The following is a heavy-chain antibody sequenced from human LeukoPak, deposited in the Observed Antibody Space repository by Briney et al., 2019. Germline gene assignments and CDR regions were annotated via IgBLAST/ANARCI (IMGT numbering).Heavy chain of an antibody. J-gene: IGHJ4*02. Sequence: GGSLRLSCVASGFTVSSNYMNWVRQAPGKGLEWVSVIYSVGSTHYADSVKGRFTISRDFSKNTLYLQMNSLRAEDTAVYYCARVRGDYGFSFDYWGQGTLVTVSS. V-gene: IGHV3-53*01. CDR2: IYSVGST. CDR1: GFTVSSNY. CDR3: ARVRGDYGFSFDY. D-gene: IGHD4/OR15-4a*01.